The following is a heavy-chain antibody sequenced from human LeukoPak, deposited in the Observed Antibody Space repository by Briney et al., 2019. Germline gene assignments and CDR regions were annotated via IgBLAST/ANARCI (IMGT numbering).Heavy chain of an antibody. V-gene: IGHV6-1*01. CDR3: ARDFGTTGWHTFDY. D-gene: IGHD6-19*01. CDR2: TYYRSKWYN. J-gene: IGHJ4*02. CDR1: GDSVSSKNGA. Sequence: SQTLSLTCVVSGDSVSSKNGAWDWIRQSPSRGLEWLGRTYYRSKWYNDYAESMEGRMTISQDTSKNQYSLHLNSVTPDDTAVYYCARDFGTTGWHTFDYWGQGALVTVSS.